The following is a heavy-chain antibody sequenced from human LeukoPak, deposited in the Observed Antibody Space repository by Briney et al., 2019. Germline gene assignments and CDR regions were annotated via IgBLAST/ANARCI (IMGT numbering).Heavy chain of an antibody. Sequence: GGSLRVSCAASGFTFSSYAMHWVRQAPGKGLEYVSAISSNGGSTYYANSVKGRFTISRDNSKNTLYLQMGSLRAEDMAVYYRARSRYYYYYYMDVWGKGTTVTVSS. V-gene: IGHV3-64*01. J-gene: IGHJ6*03. CDR2: ISSNGGST. CDR1: GFTFSSYA. CDR3: ARSRYYYYYYMDV.